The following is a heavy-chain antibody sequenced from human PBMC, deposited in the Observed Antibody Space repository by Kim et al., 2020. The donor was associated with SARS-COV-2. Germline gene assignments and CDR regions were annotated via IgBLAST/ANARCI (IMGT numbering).Heavy chain of an antibody. CDR2: T. CDR3: ARRAVSHYYFDY. Sequence: TSYAQKFQGRVTMTRDTSTSAVYMELSSLRSEDTAVYYCARRAVSHYYFDYWGQGTLVTVSS. V-gene: IGHV1-46*01. D-gene: IGHD3-10*01. J-gene: IGHJ4*02.